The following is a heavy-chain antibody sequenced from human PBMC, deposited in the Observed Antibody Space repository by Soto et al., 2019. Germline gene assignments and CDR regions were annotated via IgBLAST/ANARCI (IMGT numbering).Heavy chain of an antibody. CDR2: LYDIDGS. CDR1: GFTISGKKY. CDR3: ATWHEREHAYDV. Sequence: GGSLRLSCAAFGFTISGKKYVAWVRQAPGKGPEWVSALYDIDGSFYADSVKGRFTTSSDSSKTTVYLQMNDLRPDDTAVYYCATWHEREHAYDVWGRGTTVTVSS. V-gene: IGHV3-53*01. D-gene: IGHD1-1*01. J-gene: IGHJ3*01.